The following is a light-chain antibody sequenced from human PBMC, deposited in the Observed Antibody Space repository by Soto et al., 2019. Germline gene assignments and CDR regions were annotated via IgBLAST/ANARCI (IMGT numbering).Light chain of an antibody. V-gene: IGKV3-20*01. J-gene: IGKJ1*01. CDR3: QQYGTPPQT. CDR1: QSVSNNY. Sequence: EIELTQSPGTLSLSPGERATLSCRASQSVSNNYLAWYQQKPGQGPRLLIYGASSRATGIPDRFSGSGSGTDFTLTISRLEPEDFAVYYCQQYGTPPQTFGQGTKVEI. CDR2: GAS.